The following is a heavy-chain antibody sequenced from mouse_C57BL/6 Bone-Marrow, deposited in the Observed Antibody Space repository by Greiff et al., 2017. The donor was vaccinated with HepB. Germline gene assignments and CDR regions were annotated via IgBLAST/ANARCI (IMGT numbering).Heavy chain of an antibody. CDR2: INPSSGYT. Sequence: QVHVKQSGAELAKPGASVKLSCKASGYTFTSYWMHWVKQRPGQGLEWIGYINPSSGYTKYNQKFKDKATLTADKSSSTAYMQLSSLTYEDSAVYYCARRSLCDGYGTYFDYWGQGTTLTVSS. V-gene: IGHV1-7*01. CDR3: ARRSLCDGYGTYFDY. J-gene: IGHJ2*01. CDR1: GYTFTSYW. D-gene: IGHD2-3*01.